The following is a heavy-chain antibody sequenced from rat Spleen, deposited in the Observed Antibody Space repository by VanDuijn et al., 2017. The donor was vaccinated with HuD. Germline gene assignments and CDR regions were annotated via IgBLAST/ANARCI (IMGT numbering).Heavy chain of an antibody. CDR3: AREYNYPYWYFDF. CDR2: IWESGGT. D-gene: IGHD1-4*01. CDR1: GLSFASNS. V-gene: IGHV2-47*01. J-gene: IGHJ1*01. Sequence: QVQLKESGPGLVQPSQTLSLTCTVSGLSFASNSVTWLRQPPGKGLEWMATIWESGGTAYNPGFKSRLSLSRDTSRSQVFLKMNSLQTEDTAIYFCAREYNYPYWYFDFWGPGTMVTVSS.